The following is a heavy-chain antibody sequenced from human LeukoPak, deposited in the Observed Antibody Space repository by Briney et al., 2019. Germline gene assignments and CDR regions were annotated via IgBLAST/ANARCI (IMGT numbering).Heavy chain of an antibody. CDR2: ISWNSGSI. CDR1: GFTFDDYA. CDR3: AKGSAAGSPPRDY. V-gene: IGHV3-9*01. Sequence: SLRLSCAASGFTFDDYAMHWVRQAPGQGLEWVSGISWNSGSIGYADSVKGRFTISRDNAKNSLYLQMNSLRAEDTALYYCAKGSAAGSPPRDYWGQGTLVTVSS. J-gene: IGHJ4*02. D-gene: IGHD6-13*01.